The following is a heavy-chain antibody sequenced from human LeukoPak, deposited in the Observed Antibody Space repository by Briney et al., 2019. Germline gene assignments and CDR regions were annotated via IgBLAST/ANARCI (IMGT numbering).Heavy chain of an antibody. D-gene: IGHD3-22*01. Sequence: GRSLSLSCAVSGFTFRSYGMHWVRQAPGGGLEWVAFIRYDGSNKYYSDSVKGGFTISRDYSKNTLYLQMNSLRAEDTAVYYCARESESYDSSGSTFDYWGQGTLVTVSS. J-gene: IGHJ4*02. CDR3: ARESESYDSSGSTFDY. CDR1: GFTFRSYG. CDR2: IRYDGSNK. V-gene: IGHV3-30*02.